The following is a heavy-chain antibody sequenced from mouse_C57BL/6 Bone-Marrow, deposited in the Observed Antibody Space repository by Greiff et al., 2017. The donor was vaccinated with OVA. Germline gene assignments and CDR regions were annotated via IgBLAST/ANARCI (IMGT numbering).Heavy chain of an antibody. V-gene: IGHV1-81*01. J-gene: IGHJ3*01. CDR1: GYTFTSYG. CDR3: AISSYDTVAY. D-gene: IGHD1-1*01. Sequence: VQRVESGAELARPGASVKLSCKASGYTFTSYGISWVKQRTGQGLEWIGEIYPRSGNTYYNEKFKGKATLTADKSSSTAYMELRILTSEDSAVYFCAISSYDTVAYWGQGTLVTVSA. CDR2: IYPRSGNT.